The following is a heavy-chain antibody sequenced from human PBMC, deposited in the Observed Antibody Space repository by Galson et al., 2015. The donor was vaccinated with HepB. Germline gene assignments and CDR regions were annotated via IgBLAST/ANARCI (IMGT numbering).Heavy chain of an antibody. V-gene: IGHV1-46*03. Sequence: SVKVSCKASGYTFTSYYMHWVRQAPGQGLEWMGIINPSGGSTSYAQKFQGRVTMTRDTSTSTVYMELSSLRSEDTAVYYCASAGDRHYYGSGSYPVYWGQGTLVTVSS. J-gene: IGHJ4*02. CDR2: INPSGGST. CDR3: ASAGDRHYYGSGSYPVY. D-gene: IGHD3-10*01. CDR1: GYTFTSYY.